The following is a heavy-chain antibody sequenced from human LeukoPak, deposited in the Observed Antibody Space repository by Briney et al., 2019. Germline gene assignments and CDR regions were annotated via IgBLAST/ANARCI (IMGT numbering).Heavy chain of an antibody. V-gene: IGHV3-23*01. J-gene: IGHJ4*02. CDR2: ISGSGGRT. D-gene: IGHD5-18*01. Sequence: GGSLRLSCAASGFTFSSYSMNWVRQAPGKGLEWVSEISGSGGRTNYADSVKGRFTISRDNSQNTLFLQMNSLRAEDTAVYYCAKEIRRTAMVHYCFDYWGQGTLVTVSS. CDR3: AKEIRRTAMVHYCFDY. CDR1: GFTFSSYS.